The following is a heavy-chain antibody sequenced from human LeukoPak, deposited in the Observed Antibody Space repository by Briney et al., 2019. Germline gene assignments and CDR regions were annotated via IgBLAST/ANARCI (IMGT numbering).Heavy chain of an antibody. V-gene: IGHV4-4*07. J-gene: IGHJ2*01. CDR1: GGSISSYY. D-gene: IGHD2-2*01. Sequence: TSETLSLTCTVSGGSISSYYWSWIRQPAGKGLEWIGRIYTSGSTNYNPSLKSRVTMSVDTSKNQFSLKLSSVTAADTAVYYCARDRIVVVPAASGSWYFDLWGRGTLVTVSS. CDR2: IYTSGST. CDR3: ARDRIVVVPAASGSWYFDL.